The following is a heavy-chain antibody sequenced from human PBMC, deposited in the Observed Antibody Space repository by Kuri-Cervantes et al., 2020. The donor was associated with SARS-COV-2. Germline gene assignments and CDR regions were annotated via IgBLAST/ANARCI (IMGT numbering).Heavy chain of an antibody. Sequence: SCAVSGGSISSGGYSWSWIRQPPGKGLEWIGYIYHSGSTYYNPSLKSRVTISVDRSKNQFSLKLSSVTAADTAVYYCARGDPRIALDIWGQGTMVTVSS. CDR3: ARGDPRIALDI. V-gene: IGHV4-30-2*01. CDR2: IYHSGST. CDR1: GGSISSGGYS. J-gene: IGHJ3*02. D-gene: IGHD2/OR15-2a*01.